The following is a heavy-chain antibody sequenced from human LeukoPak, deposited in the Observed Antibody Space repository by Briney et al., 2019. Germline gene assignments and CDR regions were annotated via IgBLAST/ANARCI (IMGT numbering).Heavy chain of an antibody. V-gene: IGHV3-48*02. CDR2: ISRSGSTI. Sequence: GGSLRLSCAASGFTFSTYSMNWVRQAPGKGLEWVSYISRSGSTIYYADSVKGRFTISRDNAKNSLYLQMNSQRDEDTAVYYCARLWGYCSGGSCYSTPYWGQGTLVTVSS. CDR3: ARLWGYCSGGSCYSTPY. D-gene: IGHD2-15*01. J-gene: IGHJ4*02. CDR1: GFTFSTYS.